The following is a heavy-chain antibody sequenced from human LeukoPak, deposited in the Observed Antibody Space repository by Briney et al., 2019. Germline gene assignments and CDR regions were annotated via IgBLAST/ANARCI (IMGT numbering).Heavy chain of an antibody. D-gene: IGHD2-15*01. Sequence: SETLSLTCTVSGGSISSYYWSWIRQPPGKGLEWIGYIYYSGSTNYKPSLKSRVTISVDTSKNQFSLKLSSVTAADTAVYYCARDPLWAVADFMDAFDIWGQGTMVTVSS. CDR3: ARDPLWAVADFMDAFDI. J-gene: IGHJ3*02. V-gene: IGHV4-59*01. CDR1: GGSISSYY. CDR2: IYYSGST.